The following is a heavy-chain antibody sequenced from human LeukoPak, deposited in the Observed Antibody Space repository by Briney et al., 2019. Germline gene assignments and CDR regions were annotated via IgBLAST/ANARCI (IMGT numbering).Heavy chain of an antibody. CDR3: AREMNGTLGLLLGY. CDR2: IIPIFGIA. D-gene: IGHD2-15*01. V-gene: IGHV1-69*04. CDR1: GGTFSSYA. Sequence: ASVTVSCKASGGTFSSYAISWVRQAPGQGLEWMGRIIPIFGIANYAQKFQGRVTITADKSTSTAYMELSSLRSEDTAVYYCAREMNGTLGLLLGYWGQGTLVTVSS. J-gene: IGHJ4*02.